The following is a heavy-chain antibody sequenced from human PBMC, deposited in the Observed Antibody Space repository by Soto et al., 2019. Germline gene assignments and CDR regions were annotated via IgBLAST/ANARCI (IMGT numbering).Heavy chain of an antibody. Sequence: GESLKISRKGSGYSFTSYWISWVRQMPGKGLEWMGRIDPSDSYTNYSPSFQGHVTISADKSISTAYLQWSSLKASDTAMYYCARDVDTAIDVKDYYYYGMDVWGQGTTVTVSS. CDR2: IDPSDSYT. CDR3: ARDVDTAIDVKDYYYYGMDV. CDR1: GYSFTSYW. J-gene: IGHJ6*02. V-gene: IGHV5-10-1*01. D-gene: IGHD5-18*01.